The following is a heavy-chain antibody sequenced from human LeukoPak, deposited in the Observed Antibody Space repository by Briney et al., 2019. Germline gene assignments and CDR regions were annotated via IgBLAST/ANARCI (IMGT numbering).Heavy chain of an antibody. V-gene: IGHV3-64*01. D-gene: IGHD4-11*01. CDR3: ARSKPFDF. Sequence: GGSLRLSCAASGFTFSIFPMHWVRQAPGKGLEYVSGISSNRATTYYANSVKGRFTISRDNSKNTVYLQMGSLRAEDMAVYYCARSKPFDFWGQGTLVTVSS. J-gene: IGHJ4*02. CDR1: GFTFSIFP. CDR2: ISSNRATT.